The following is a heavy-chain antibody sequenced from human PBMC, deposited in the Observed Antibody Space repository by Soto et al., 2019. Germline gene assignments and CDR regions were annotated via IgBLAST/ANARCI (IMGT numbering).Heavy chain of an antibody. J-gene: IGHJ3*02. CDR3: ARARGVQQEINAFDI. CDR1: GGSISSYY. V-gene: IGHV4-59*01. D-gene: IGHD3-10*01. Sequence: PSETLSLTCTVSGGSISSYYWSWIRQPPGKGLEWIGYIYYSGSTNYNPSLESRVTISVDTSKNQFSLKLSSVTAADTAVYYCARARGVQQEINAFDIWGQGTMVTVSS. CDR2: IYYSGST.